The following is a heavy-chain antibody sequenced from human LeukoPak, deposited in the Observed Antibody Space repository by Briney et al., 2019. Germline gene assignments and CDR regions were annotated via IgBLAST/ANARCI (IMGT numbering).Heavy chain of an antibody. CDR2: INPSGDST. J-gene: IGHJ4*02. CDR1: GYTFTSYY. D-gene: IGHD2-15*01. Sequence: ASVKVSCKASGYTFTSYYIHWVRQAPGQGLEWMGIINPSGDSTNYAQKFQGRVTMTRDTSTSTVYMELSSLRSEDTAVYYCARDCSGRGCYWGQGTLVTVSS. CDR3: ARDCSGRGCY. V-gene: IGHV1-46*01.